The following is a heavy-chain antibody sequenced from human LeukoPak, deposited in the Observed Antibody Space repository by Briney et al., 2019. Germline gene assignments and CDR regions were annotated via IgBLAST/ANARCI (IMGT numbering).Heavy chain of an antibody. CDR1: GGTFSSYA. Sequence: SVKVSCKASGGTFSSYAISWVRQAPGQGLEWMGGIIPIFGTANYAQKFQGRVTITTDESTSTAYMELSSLRSEDTAVYYCASVYDFWSGYYMDVWGRGTTVTVSS. V-gene: IGHV1-69*05. J-gene: IGHJ6*03. CDR2: IIPIFGTA. D-gene: IGHD3-3*01. CDR3: ASVYDFWSGYYMDV.